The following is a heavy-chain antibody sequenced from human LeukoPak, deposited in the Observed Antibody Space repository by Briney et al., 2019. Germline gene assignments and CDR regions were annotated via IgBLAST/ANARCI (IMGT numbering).Heavy chain of an antibody. CDR2: INTDGSSA. D-gene: IGHD5/OR15-5a*01. CDR1: GFTFSTYW. CDR3: ARDVLR. J-gene: IGHJ4*02. Sequence: GGSLRLSCAASGFTFSTYWMHWVRQAPGKGLVWVSHINTDGSSATYADSVKGRFTISRDNAKDTLYLQMNSLRPEDTAVYYCARDVLRRGQGILVTVSS. V-gene: IGHV3-74*01.